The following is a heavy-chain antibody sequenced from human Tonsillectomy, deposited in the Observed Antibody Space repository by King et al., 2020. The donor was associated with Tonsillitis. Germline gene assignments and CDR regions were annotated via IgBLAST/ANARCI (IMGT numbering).Heavy chain of an antibody. CDR1: GFTFSSYS. CDR3: ARAHYYDSSAYYSYLNAFDP. D-gene: IGHD3-22*01. J-gene: IGHJ5*02. V-gene: IGHV3-21*04. CDR2: ISSSSNYI. Sequence: VQLVESGGGLVNPGGSLRLSCAASGFTFSSYSMNWVRQAPGKGLEWVSSISSSSNYIYYADSVMGQVTISADKSISAAYLQWSSLKASDTAMYYCARAHYYDSSAYYSYLNAFDPWGQGTLVTVSS.